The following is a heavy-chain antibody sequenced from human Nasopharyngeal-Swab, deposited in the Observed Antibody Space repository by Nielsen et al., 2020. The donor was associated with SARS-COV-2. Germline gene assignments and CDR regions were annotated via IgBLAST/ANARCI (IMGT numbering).Heavy chain of an antibody. Sequence: SLKISCAASGFTFDDYAMHWVRQAPGKGLEWVSGISWNSGSIGYADSVKGRFTISRDNAKNSLYLQMNSLRAEDTALYYCAKPVTNDFWSGYYLVGAFDIWGQGTMVTVSS. CDR2: ISWNSGSI. J-gene: IGHJ3*02. D-gene: IGHD3-3*01. V-gene: IGHV3-9*01. CDR3: AKPVTNDFWSGYYLVGAFDI. CDR1: GFTFDDYA.